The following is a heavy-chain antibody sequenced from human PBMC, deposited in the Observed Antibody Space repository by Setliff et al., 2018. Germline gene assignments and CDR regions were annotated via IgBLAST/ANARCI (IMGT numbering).Heavy chain of an antibody. J-gene: IGHJ4*02. CDR3: LRIRLVPHGHS. CDR1: GGSLSDYY. CDR2: IYTRGST. Sequence: SETLSLTCAVYGGSLSDYYWSWIRQPVGKGLEWIGHIYTRGSTNYNPSLRTRVSISVDTSKNHFSLRLSSVTAADTAVYYCLRIRLVPHGHSWGQGTLVTVSS. V-gene: IGHV4-59*10. D-gene: IGHD2-15*01.